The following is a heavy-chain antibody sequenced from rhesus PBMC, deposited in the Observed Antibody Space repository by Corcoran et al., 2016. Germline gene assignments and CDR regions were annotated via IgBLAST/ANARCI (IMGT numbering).Heavy chain of an antibody. CDR1: GGSISSSY. CDR2: IYGSGSST. Sequence: QLQLQESGPGLVKPSETLSVTCAVSGGSISSSYWSWIRQAPGKGLEWIGYIYGSGSSTNYNPSPKSRVTLSVDTSKNQLSLKLSSVTAADTAVYYCASSVDTATVAFDYWGQGVLVTVSS. D-gene: IGHD5-12*01. CDR3: ASSVDTATVAFDY. J-gene: IGHJ4*01. V-gene: IGHV4-169*02.